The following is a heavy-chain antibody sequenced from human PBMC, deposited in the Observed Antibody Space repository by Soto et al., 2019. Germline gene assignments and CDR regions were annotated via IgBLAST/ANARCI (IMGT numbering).Heavy chain of an antibody. Sequence: EVQLVESGGGLVQPGGSLRLSCAASGFTFSSYWMSWVRQAPGKGLEWVANIKQDGSEKYYVDSVKGRFTISRDNAKNSLYLQMNSLRAKDTAVYYCARVLVAYGFNAFDIWGQGTMVTVSS. D-gene: IGHD2-15*01. CDR3: ARVLVAYGFNAFDI. J-gene: IGHJ3*02. CDR2: IKQDGSEK. V-gene: IGHV3-7*03. CDR1: GFTFSSYW.